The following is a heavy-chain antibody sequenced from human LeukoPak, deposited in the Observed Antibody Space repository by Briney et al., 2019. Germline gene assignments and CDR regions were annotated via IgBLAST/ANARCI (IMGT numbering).Heavy chain of an antibody. J-gene: IGHJ2*01. Sequence: KISCKGSGGTFSSYTIRWVRQAPGQGLEWMGRIIPILGIANYAQKFQGRVTITADKSTSTAYMELSSLRSEDTAVYYCARDRSETTVTTQYWYFDLWGRGTLVTVSS. CDR2: IIPILGIA. CDR1: GGTFSSYT. CDR3: ARDRSETTVTTQYWYFDL. V-gene: IGHV1-69*04. D-gene: IGHD4-17*01.